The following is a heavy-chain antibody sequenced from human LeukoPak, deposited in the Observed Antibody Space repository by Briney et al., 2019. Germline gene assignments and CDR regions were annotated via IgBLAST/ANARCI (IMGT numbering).Heavy chain of an antibody. CDR1: GGSISSSSYY. V-gene: IGHV4-39*01. CDR3: ASFYCSGGSCYQYYSYYYMDV. J-gene: IGHJ6*03. CDR2: IYYSGST. Sequence: PSETLSLTCAVSGGSISSSSYYWGWIRQPPGKGLEWIGSIYYSGSTYSNPSLQSRVTISVDTSKNQFSLKLNSVTAADTAVYYCASFYCSGGSCYQYYSYYYMDVWGKGTTVTISS. D-gene: IGHD2-15*01.